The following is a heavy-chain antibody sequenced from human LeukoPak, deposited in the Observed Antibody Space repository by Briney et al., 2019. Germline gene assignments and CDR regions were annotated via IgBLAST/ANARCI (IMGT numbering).Heavy chain of an antibody. Sequence: ASVKVSCKASGYTFTSYDINWVRQAPGQGLEWMGRMNPNSGNTGYAQKFQGRVTMPGNTSISTAYMELSSLRSEDTAVYYCARGRGSRVRGVIIRGWFDPWGQGTLVTVSS. V-gene: IGHV1-8*01. CDR1: GYTFTSYD. D-gene: IGHD3-10*01. CDR3: ARGRGSRVRGVIIRGWFDP. CDR2: MNPNSGNT. J-gene: IGHJ5*02.